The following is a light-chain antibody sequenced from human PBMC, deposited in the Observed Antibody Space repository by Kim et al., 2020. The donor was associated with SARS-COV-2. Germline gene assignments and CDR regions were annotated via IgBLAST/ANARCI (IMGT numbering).Light chain of an antibody. Sequence: TPSRPRSSGSIASNCVQWYQPRPGSAPTTVIYENYRRPSGVPNRFSGSIDRSSNSASLTISGLKTEDETDYYCQSYDSSNLWVFGGGTQLTVL. J-gene: IGLJ2*01. CDR3: QSYDSSNLWV. V-gene: IGLV6-57*03. CDR2: ENY. CDR1: SGSIASNC.